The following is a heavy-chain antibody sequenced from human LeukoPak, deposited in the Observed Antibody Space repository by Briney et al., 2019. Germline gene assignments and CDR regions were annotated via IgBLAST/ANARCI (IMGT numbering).Heavy chain of an antibody. V-gene: IGHV4-59*01. CDR1: GGSISSYY. CDR2: IYYSGST. CDR3: ARDRKWFGEFDYGMDV. Sequence: SETLSLTCTVSGGSISSYYWSWIRQPPGKGLEWIGYIYYSGSTNYNPSLKSRVTISVDTSKNQFSLKLSSVTAADTAVYYCARDRKWFGEFDYGMDVWGQGTTVTVSS. J-gene: IGHJ6*02. D-gene: IGHD3-10*01.